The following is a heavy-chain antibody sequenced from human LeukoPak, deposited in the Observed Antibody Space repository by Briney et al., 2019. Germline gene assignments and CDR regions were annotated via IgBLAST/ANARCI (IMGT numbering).Heavy chain of an antibody. Sequence: SVKVSCKAAGGTFSSYAISWVRQAPGQGLEWMGGIIPIFGTANYAQKFQGRVTITADKSTSTAYMELSSLRSEDTAVYYCARDPNLGYCSSTSCYPPDWGQGTLVTVSS. CDR3: ARDPNLGYCSSTSCYPPD. J-gene: IGHJ4*02. V-gene: IGHV1-69*06. D-gene: IGHD2-2*01. CDR2: IIPIFGTA. CDR1: GGTFSSYA.